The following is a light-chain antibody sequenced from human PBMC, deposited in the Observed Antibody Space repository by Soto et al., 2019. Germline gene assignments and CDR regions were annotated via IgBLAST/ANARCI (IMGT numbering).Light chain of an antibody. CDR3: QTWGSGIVV. Sequence: HPVLTQSPSASASLGASVKLTCTLSSGHSNYAIAWHQQQSEEGPRYLMKLNSDGSHSKGDGIPDRFSGSSSGAERYLTISSLQSEDEADYYCQTWGSGIVVFGGGTKLTVL. CDR1: SGHSNYA. CDR2: LNSDGSH. J-gene: IGLJ2*01. V-gene: IGLV4-69*01.